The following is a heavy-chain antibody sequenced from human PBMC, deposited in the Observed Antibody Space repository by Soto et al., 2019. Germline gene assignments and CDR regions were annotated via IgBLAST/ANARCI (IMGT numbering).Heavy chain of an antibody. J-gene: IGHJ6*02. V-gene: IGHV4-59*01. CDR1: GGSISSYY. CDR2: IYYSGST. CDR3: ARGLGYCSSTSYYYYGMDV. D-gene: IGHD2-2*01. Sequence: SETLSLTCTVSGGSISSYYWSWIRQPPGKGLEWIGYIYYSGSTNYNPSLKSRVTISVDTSKNQFSLKLSSVTAADTAVYYCARGLGYCSSTSYYYYGMDVWGQGTTVTVSS.